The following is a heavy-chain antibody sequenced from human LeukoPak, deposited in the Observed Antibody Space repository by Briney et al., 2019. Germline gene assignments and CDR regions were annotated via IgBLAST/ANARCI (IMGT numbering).Heavy chain of an antibody. CDR1: GGSFSGYY. D-gene: IGHD3-10*01. J-gene: IGHJ6*03. Sequence: SETLSLTCAVYGGSFSGYYWSWIRQPPGKGLEWIGEINHSGSTNYNPSLKSRVTISVDMSKNQFSLKVSSVTAADTAVYYCARGGGYYYMDVWGKGTTVTVSS. V-gene: IGHV4-34*01. CDR2: INHSGST. CDR3: ARGGGYYYMDV.